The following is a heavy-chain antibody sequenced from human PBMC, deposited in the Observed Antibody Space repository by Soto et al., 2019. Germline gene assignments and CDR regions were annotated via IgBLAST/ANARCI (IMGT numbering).Heavy chain of an antibody. CDR1: ESTFSAHW. Sequence: ELHLVESGGGWVQPGGSLRLPCTASESTFSAHWMHWFRQATGKGLLWVSRLTEDGSHTDHAESVKGRFTISRDNDKNTLFLQMNSLRAEDTAIYFCARGASDLHGIDYWGQGTLVTVSS. CDR3: ARGASDLHGIDY. CDR2: LTEDGSHT. J-gene: IGHJ4*02. V-gene: IGHV3-74*01. D-gene: IGHD2-21*02.